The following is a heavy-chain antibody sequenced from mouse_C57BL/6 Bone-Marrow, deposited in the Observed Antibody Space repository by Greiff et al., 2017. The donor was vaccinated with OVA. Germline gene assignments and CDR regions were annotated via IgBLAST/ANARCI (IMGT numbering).Heavy chain of an antibody. CDR2: IYPGSGST. Sequence: QVQLQQPGAELVKPGASVKMSCKASGYTFTSYWITWVKQRPGQGLEWIGDIYPGSGSTNYNEKFKSKATLTVDTSSSTAYMQLSSLTSEDSAVYYCARGVTTVVAHWYFDVWGTGTTVTVSS. CDR1: GYTFTSYW. CDR3: ARGVTTVVAHWYFDV. J-gene: IGHJ1*03. D-gene: IGHD1-1*01. V-gene: IGHV1-55*01.